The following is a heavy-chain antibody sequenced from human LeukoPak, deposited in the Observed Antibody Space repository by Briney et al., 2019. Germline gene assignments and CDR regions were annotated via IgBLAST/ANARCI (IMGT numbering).Heavy chain of an antibody. J-gene: IGHJ5*02. CDR3: ATGGIAAAGTGNWFDP. Sequence: ASVKISCKASGYTFTDYYMHWVQQAPGKGLEWMGLVDPEDGETIYAEKFQGRVTITADTSTDTAYMELSSLRSEDTAVYYCATGGIAAAGTGNWFDPWGQGTLVTVSS. CDR1: GYTFTDYY. D-gene: IGHD6-13*01. CDR2: VDPEDGET. V-gene: IGHV1-69-2*01.